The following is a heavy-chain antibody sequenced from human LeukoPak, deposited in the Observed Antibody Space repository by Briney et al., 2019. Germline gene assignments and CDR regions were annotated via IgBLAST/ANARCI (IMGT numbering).Heavy chain of an antibody. V-gene: IGHV1-69*13. Sequence: SVKVSCKASGGTFSSYAISWVRQAPGQGVEWMGGIIPIFGTANYAQKFQGRVTIPADESTSTAYMELRSLRSEETAVYYCARVWYYDSSGYYNSYGMDVWGQGPTVTVSS. CDR3: ARVWYYDSSGYYNSYGMDV. CDR2: IIPIFGTA. D-gene: IGHD3-22*01. CDR1: GGTFSSYA. J-gene: IGHJ6*02.